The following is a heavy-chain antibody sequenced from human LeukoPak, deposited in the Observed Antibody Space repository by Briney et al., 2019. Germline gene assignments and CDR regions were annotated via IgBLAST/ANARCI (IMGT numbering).Heavy chain of an antibody. J-gene: IGHJ6*02. CDR1: GYTFTGYY. CDR3: AREGLLWFGELLSYYYYGMDV. D-gene: IGHD3-10*01. CDR2: INPNSGGT. Sequence: ASVKVSCKASGYTFTGYYMHWVRQAPGQGLEWMGWINPNSGGTNYAQKFQGRVTMTRDTSISTAYMELSRLRSGDTAVYYCAREGLLWFGELLSYYYYGMDVWGQGTTVTVSS. V-gene: IGHV1-2*02.